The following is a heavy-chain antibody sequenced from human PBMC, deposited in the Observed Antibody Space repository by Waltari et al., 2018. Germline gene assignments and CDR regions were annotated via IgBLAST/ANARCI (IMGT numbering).Heavy chain of an antibody. V-gene: IGHV4-34*02. D-gene: IGHD2-15*01. CDR3: VRLEDCTGPGGNCYSGDSFAVDV. Sequence: QVQLQQWGAGVLQPSETLSLTCAVYGGSFRGYYWGWIRQPPGMGREWIGGINHNGNNNHDPFLKSRVSMLIDSSKSQFSLKLHSVTAADTAVYYCVRLEDCTGPGGNCYSGDSFAVDVWGQGTTVTVSS. J-gene: IGHJ6*02. CDR2: INHNGNN. CDR1: GGSFRGYY.